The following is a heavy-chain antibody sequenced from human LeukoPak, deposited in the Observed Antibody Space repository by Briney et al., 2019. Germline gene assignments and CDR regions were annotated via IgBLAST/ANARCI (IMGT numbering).Heavy chain of an antibody. CDR2: VSGRDTST. CDR3: AKWGDYDVLTGYYDSDY. CDR1: GFTFSNYA. V-gene: IGHV3-23*01. J-gene: IGHJ4*02. D-gene: IGHD3-9*01. Sequence: GASLRLSCAASGFTFSNYAMSWVRPAPGKGLEWVSAVSGRDTSTYYTDSVKGRFTISRDNSKNTLYLQMNSLSAENTAIYYCAKWGDYDVLTGYYDSDYWGQGTLVTASS.